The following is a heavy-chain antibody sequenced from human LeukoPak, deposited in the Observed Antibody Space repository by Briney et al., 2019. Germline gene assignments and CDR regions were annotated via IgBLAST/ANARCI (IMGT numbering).Heavy chain of an antibody. V-gene: IGHV4-59*10. J-gene: IGHJ6*03. Sequence: PSETLSLTCAVYGGSFSGYYWSWIRQPAGKGLEWIGRIYTSGSTNYNPSLKSRVTMSVDTSKNQFSLKLSSVTAADTAVYYCARPKNYYYYMDVWGKGTTVTISS. CDR1: GGSFSGYY. CDR2: IYTSGST. CDR3: ARPKNYYYYMDV.